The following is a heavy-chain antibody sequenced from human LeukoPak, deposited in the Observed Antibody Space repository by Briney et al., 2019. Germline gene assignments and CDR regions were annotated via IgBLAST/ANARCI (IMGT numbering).Heavy chain of an antibody. Sequence: PGGSLRLSCAASGFTFSSYAMHWVRQAPGKGLEWVAVISYDGSNKYYADSVKGRFTISRDNAKNSLYLQMNSLRAEDTAVYYCARDLDYGDYSNVAFDYWGQGTLVTVSS. V-gene: IGHV3-30*04. CDR2: ISYDGSNK. CDR1: GFTFSSYA. CDR3: ARDLDYGDYSNVAFDY. D-gene: IGHD4-17*01. J-gene: IGHJ4*02.